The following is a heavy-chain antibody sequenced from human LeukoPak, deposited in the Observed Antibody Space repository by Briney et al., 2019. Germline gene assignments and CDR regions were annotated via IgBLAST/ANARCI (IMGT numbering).Heavy chain of an antibody. J-gene: IGHJ4*02. Sequence: GRSLRPSCAASGFTFSSYWMSWVRQAPGKGPEWVANIKQDGSEKYNVGSVKGRFTTCRDNAKHSLYLQLNSPRAADTAVYYCATAVDATCSSGGSCYSKWFDYWGQGTLVTVSS. CDR1: GFTFSSYW. V-gene: IGHV3-7*01. CDR3: ATAVDATCSSGGSCYSKWFDY. CDR2: IKQDGSEK. D-gene: IGHD2-15*01.